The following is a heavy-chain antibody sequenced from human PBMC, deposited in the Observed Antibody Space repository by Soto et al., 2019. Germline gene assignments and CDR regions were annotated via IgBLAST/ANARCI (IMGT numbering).Heavy chain of an antibody. CDR3: AKRSKYYFDY. J-gene: IGHJ4*02. Sequence: GGSLRLSYAASGFTFSSYAMHWVRQAPGKGLEWVAVISYDGSNKYYADSVKGRFTISRDDSKSALFLQMNNLRAEDTAVYYCAKRSKYYFDYWGQGTLVTVSS. CDR2: ISYDGSNK. CDR1: GFTFSSYA. V-gene: IGHV3-30-3*02.